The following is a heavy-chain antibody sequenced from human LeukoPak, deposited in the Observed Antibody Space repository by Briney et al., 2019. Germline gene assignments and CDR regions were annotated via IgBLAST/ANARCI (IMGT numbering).Heavy chain of an antibody. CDR2: ISSSSSYI. J-gene: IGHJ5*02. Sequence: GGSLRLSCAASGFTFSSYSMNWGRQAPGKGLEWVSSISSSSSYIYYADSVKGRFTISRDNAKNSLYLQMNSLRAEDTAVYYCARASHRLAATTNWFDPWGQGTLVTVSS. D-gene: IGHD2-15*01. CDR3: ARASHRLAATTNWFDP. CDR1: GFTFSSYS. V-gene: IGHV3-21*01.